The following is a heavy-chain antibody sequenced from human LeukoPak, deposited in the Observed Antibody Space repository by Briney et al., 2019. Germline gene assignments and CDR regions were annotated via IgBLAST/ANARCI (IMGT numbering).Heavy chain of an antibody. CDR3: ARCLRFLEWLRIDY. CDR2: IIPIFGTA. V-gene: IGHV1-69*13. D-gene: IGHD3-3*01. Sequence: SVKVSCKASGGTFSSYVITWVRQAPGQGLEWMGGIIPIFGTANYAQKFQGRVTIIADESTSTAYMELSSLRSEDTAVYYCARCLRFLEWLRIDYWGQGTLVTVSS. CDR1: GGTFSSYV. J-gene: IGHJ4*02.